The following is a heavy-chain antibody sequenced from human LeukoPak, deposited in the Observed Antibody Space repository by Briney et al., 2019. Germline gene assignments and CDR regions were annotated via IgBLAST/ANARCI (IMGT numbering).Heavy chain of an antibody. V-gene: IGHV3-23*01. CDR3: AKKNDSSSWANYFDY. Sequence: GGSLRLSCAASGFTFSSYAMSWVRQAPRKGLEWVSAISGSGGSTYYADSVKGRFTISRDNSKNTLYLQMNSLRAEDTAVYYCAKKNDSSSWANYFDYWGQGTLVTVSS. CDR1: GFTFSSYA. D-gene: IGHD6-13*01. J-gene: IGHJ4*02. CDR2: ISGSGGST.